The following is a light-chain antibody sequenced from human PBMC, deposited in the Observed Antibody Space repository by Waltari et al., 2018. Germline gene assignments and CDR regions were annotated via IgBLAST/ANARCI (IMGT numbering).Light chain of an antibody. Sequence: SYELTQQHWVSVSPRQTARIPCSGDALPKQYHYCYQQKPGQAPVLLIYKDSHRPSGIPERFSASSSATTVTLTISGVQAEDEADYYCQSADSSSMYWVFGGGTKLTVL. CDR1: ALPKQY. CDR3: QSADSSSMYWV. V-gene: IGLV3-25*03. CDR2: KDS. J-gene: IGLJ3*02.